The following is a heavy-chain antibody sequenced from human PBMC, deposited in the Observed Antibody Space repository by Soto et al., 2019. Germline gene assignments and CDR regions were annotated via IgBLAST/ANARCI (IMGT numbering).Heavy chain of an antibody. CDR2: ISAHNGNT. V-gene: IGHV1-18*01. D-gene: IGHD1-26*01. CDR3: ASGRYGDY. CDR1: GYTFTSYG. Sequence: QVHLVQSGAEVKKPGASVKVSCKGSGYTFTSYGITWVRQAPGQGLEWMGWISAHNGNTNYAQKLQGRVTVTTDTSTSKAYMELRSLRSDATAVYYCASGRYGDYWGQGALVTVSS. J-gene: IGHJ4*02.